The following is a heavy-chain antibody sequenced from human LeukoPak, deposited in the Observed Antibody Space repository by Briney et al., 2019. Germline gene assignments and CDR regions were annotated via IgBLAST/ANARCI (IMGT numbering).Heavy chain of an antibody. Sequence: GGSLRLSCAASGFTVSSNYMSWVRQAPGKGLEWVSVIYSGGSTYYADSVKGRFTISRDNSKNTLYLQMNSLRAEDTAVYYCARDWGYCSGGSCWEGFDPWGQGTLVTVSS. CDR3: ARDWGYCSGGSCWEGFDP. J-gene: IGHJ5*02. D-gene: IGHD2-15*01. V-gene: IGHV3-53*01. CDR2: IYSGGST. CDR1: GFTVSSNY.